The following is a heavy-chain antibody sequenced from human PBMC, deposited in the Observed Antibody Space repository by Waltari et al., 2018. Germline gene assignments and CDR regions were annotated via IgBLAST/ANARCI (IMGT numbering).Heavy chain of an antibody. D-gene: IGHD5-12*01. CDR3: AEDHGWLHYY. J-gene: IGHJ4*02. CDR1: EFPFSTYA. CDR2: ITNSRDST. V-gene: IGHV3-23*01. Sequence: EVQLLESGGGLVQPGGSLRLSCAASEFPFSTYAMSWVRQAPGKGLEWVTAITNSRDSTYYADSVKGRFTISRDNSKNTLYLQMNSLRAEDTAIYYCAEDHGWLHYYWGQGTLVTVSS.